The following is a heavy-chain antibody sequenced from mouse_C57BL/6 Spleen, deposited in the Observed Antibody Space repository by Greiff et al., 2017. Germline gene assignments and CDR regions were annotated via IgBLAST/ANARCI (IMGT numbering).Heavy chain of an antibody. Sequence: EVQLQQSGPELVKPGASVKIPCKASGYTFTDYNMDWVKQSHGKSLEWIGDINPNNGGTIYNQKFKGKATLTVDKSSSTAYMELRSLTSEDTAVYYCARSTWNFDYWGQGTTLTVSS. J-gene: IGHJ2*01. CDR2: INPNNGGT. CDR3: ARSTWNFDY. CDR1: GYTFTDYN. D-gene: IGHD6-1*01. V-gene: IGHV1-18*01.